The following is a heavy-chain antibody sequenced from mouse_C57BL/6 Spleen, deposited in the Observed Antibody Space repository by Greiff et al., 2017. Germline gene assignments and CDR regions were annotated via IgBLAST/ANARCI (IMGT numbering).Heavy chain of an antibody. CDR3: ARPPANWEGYYFDY. V-gene: IGHV1-53*01. CDR1: GYTFTSYW. J-gene: IGHJ2*01. CDR2: INPSNGGT. Sequence: VQLQQPGTELVKPGASVKLSCTASGYTFTSYWMHWVKQRPGQGLEWIGNINPSNGGTNYNEKFQSKATLTVDTSSSTAYMQLSSLTSEDSAVYYCARPPANWEGYYFDYWGQGTTLTVSS. D-gene: IGHD4-1*01.